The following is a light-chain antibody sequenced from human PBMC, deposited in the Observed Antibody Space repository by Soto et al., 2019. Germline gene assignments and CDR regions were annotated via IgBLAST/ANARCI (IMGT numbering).Light chain of an antibody. V-gene: IGKV3D-15*01. CDR3: QQYNDWPLT. Sequence: EIVLTKSPATLSLSPGERASLSCRASLIVSSYLAWYQQKPGQAPSLLIYDISSSATGIPTRFSGSGTGTEVTLTISSLQTEVFAVYYCQQYNDWPLTCGGGTKVDIK. CDR1: LIVSSY. CDR2: DIS. J-gene: IGKJ4*01.